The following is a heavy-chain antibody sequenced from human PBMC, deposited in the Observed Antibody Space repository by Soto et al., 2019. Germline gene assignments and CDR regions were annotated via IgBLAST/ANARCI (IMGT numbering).Heavy chain of an antibody. CDR3: ARGAIVVVPADTGGSEGIAAAGTLDY. D-gene: IGHD2-2*01. CDR1: GFTFSSYA. J-gene: IGHJ4*02. CDR2: ISYDGSNK. V-gene: IGHV3-30-3*01. Sequence: GGSLRLSCAASGFTFSSYAMHWVRQAPGKGLEWVAVISYDGSNKYYADSVKGRFTISRDNSKNTLYLQMNSLRAEDTAVYYCARGAIVVVPADTGGSEGIAAAGTLDYWGQGTLVTVSS.